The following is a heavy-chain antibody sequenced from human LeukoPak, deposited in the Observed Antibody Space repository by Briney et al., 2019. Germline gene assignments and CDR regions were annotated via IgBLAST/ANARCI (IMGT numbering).Heavy chain of an antibody. D-gene: IGHD3-16*01. V-gene: IGHV4-38-2*02. Sequence: SETLSLTCAVSGYSISSGYHWGWIRQPPGRGLDWIGTIYHSGTTYHNPSLKSRLTISVDTSKNQFSLKLSSVTAADTAVYYCARDSSRGTFDYWGQGTLVTVSS. CDR1: GYSISSGYH. CDR3: ARDSSRGTFDY. J-gene: IGHJ4*02. CDR2: IYHSGTT.